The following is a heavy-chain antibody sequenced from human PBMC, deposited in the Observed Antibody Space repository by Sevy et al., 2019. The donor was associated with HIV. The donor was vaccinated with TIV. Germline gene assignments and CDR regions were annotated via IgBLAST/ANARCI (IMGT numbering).Heavy chain of an antibody. D-gene: IGHD3-22*01. CDR1: GYTFTGYY. Sequence: ASVKVSCKASGYTFTGYYMHWVRQAPGQGLEWMGWINPNSGGTNYAQKFQGRVTMTSDTSISTAYMELSRLRSDETAVYYCARVRGPYYYDSSGYHPLGYAFDIWGQGTMVTVSS. V-gene: IGHV1-2*02. J-gene: IGHJ3*02. CDR3: ARVRGPYYYDSSGYHPLGYAFDI. CDR2: INPNSGGT.